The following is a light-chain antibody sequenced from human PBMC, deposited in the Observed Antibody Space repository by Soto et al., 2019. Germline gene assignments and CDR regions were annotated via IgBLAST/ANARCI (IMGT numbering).Light chain of an antibody. V-gene: IGKV3-11*01. CDR3: QQRSNWPPIT. CDR2: GAS. J-gene: IGKJ5*01. Sequence: EIVMTQSPATLSVSPGERGTLSCRASQNIRSNVAWYQQRPGQAPRLLIFGASVRATGVPDRFSGSGSGTDFTLTISSLEPEDFAVYYCQQRSNWPPITFGQGTRLEI. CDR1: QNIRSN.